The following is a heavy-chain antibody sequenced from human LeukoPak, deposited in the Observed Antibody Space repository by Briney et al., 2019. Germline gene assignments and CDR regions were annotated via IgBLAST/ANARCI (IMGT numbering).Heavy chain of an antibody. J-gene: IGHJ4*02. CDR2: INPNSGGT. D-gene: IGHD6-19*01. Sequence: ASVKVSCKASGYTFTSYGISWVRQAPGQGLEWMGWINPNSGGTNYAQNFQGRVTVTRDTSISTAYMELSRLRSDDTAVYYCARGTPQGIAVYWGQGTLVTVSS. CDR3: ARGTPQGIAVY. V-gene: IGHV1-2*02. CDR1: GYTFTSYG.